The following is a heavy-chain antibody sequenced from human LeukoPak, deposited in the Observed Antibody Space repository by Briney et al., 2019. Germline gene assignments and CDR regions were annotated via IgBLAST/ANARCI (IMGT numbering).Heavy chain of an antibody. CDR2: ISYDGSNK. Sequence: PGGSLRLSCAASGFTFSSYGMHWVRQAPGKGLEWVAVISYDGSNKYYADSVKGRFTISRDNAKNSLYLQMNSLRAEDTAVYYCARGSEIVVVITTKDDAFDIWGQGTMVTVSS. D-gene: IGHD3-22*01. J-gene: IGHJ3*02. CDR3: ARGSEIVVVITTKDDAFDI. V-gene: IGHV3-30*03. CDR1: GFTFSSYG.